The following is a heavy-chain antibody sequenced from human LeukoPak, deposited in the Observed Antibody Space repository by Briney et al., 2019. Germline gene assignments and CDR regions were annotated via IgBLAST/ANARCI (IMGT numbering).Heavy chain of an antibody. J-gene: IGHJ4*02. CDR1: GGSFSGYY. CDR3: ASRGYYYGSAIHHDY. D-gene: IGHD3-10*01. Sequence: SETLSLTCAVYGGSFSGYYWSWIRQPPGKGLNWIGEINHMGSTNYNPSLKSRVTISVDTSKNQFSLKLSSVTAADTAVYYCASRGYYYGSAIHHDYWGQGTLVTVSS. CDR2: INHMGST. V-gene: IGHV4-34*01.